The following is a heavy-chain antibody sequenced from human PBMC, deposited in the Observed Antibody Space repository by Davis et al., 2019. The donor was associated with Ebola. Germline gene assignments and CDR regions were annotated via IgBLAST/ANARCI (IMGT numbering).Heavy chain of an antibody. J-gene: IGHJ4*02. CDR1: DGSISSHY. CDR2: IYDSGRT. V-gene: IGHV4-59*11. Sequence: PSETLSLTCSISDGSISSHYWNWIRQPPGKGLEWLGIIYDSGRTNYNPSLKSRVTISADTSKNQFSLNLRSVTAADTAVYYCVRFGRGAYWGQGTLVTVSS. D-gene: IGHD3-16*01. CDR3: VRFGRGAY.